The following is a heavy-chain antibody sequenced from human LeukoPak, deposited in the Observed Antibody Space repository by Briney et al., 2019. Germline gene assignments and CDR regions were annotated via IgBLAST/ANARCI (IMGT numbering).Heavy chain of an antibody. CDR2: ISSSSYI. V-gene: IGHV3-21*01. Sequence: GGSLRLSCAASGFIFSSYSMNWVRQAPGKGLEWVSSISSSSYIYYADSVKGRFTISRDNAKNSLYLQMNSLRAEDTAVYYCARQISGSYSTPIDAFDIWVQGTMVTVSS. CDR3: ARQISGSYSTPIDAFDI. J-gene: IGHJ3*02. D-gene: IGHD1-26*01. CDR1: GFIFSSYS.